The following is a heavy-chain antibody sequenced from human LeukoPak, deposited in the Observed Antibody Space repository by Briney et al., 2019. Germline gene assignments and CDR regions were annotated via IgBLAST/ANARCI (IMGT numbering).Heavy chain of an antibody. V-gene: IGHV3-23*01. CDR1: GFTFSSYA. J-gene: IGHJ3*02. Sequence: GGSLRLSCAASGFTFSSYAISWVRQAPGKGLEWVSAISGSGGSIYYADSVKGRFTISRDNSKNTLYLQMNSLRAEDTAVYQCAKGRYYHDNSDAFEIWGQGTMVTVSS. CDR2: ISGSGGSI. D-gene: IGHD3-22*01. CDR3: AKGRYYHDNSDAFEI.